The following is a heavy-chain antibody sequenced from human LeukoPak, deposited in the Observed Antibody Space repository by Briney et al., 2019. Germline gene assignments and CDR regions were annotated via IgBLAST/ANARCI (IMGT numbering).Heavy chain of an antibody. V-gene: IGHV3-30*04. D-gene: IGHD6-13*01. CDR3: ARDSSSWYPWGYYYYCGMDV. CDR1: GFTFSSYA. CDR2: ISYDGSNK. J-gene: IGHJ6*02. Sequence: GGSLRLSCAASGFTFSSYAMHWVRQAPGKGLEWVAVISYDGSNKYYADSVKGRFTISRDNSKNTLYLQMNSLRAEDTAVYYCARDSSSWYPWGYYYYCGMDVWGQGTTVTVSS.